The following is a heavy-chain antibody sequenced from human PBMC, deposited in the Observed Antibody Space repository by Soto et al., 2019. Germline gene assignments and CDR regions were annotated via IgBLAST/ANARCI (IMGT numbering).Heavy chain of an antibody. D-gene: IGHD2-2*01. CDR1: GFTFSSYW. V-gene: IGHV3-7*05. CDR3: AKSLSAIPGDS. J-gene: IGHJ4*02. Sequence: EVQLVESGGGLVQSGGSLRLSCAASGFTFSSYWMSWVRQGPGKGPEWVANIKQDGSEIYYVDSVKGRLTISRDNAKSSLYLQMTSQRAEDTAVYHCAKSLSAIPGDSWGQGNLVTVTS. CDR2: IKQDGSEI.